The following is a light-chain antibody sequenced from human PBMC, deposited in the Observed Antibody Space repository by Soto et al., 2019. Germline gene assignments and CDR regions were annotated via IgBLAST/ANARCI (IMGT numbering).Light chain of an antibody. Sequence: PSTLSLSVVDIVTIXVRASQTISSWLAWYQQKPGKAPKLLIYKASTLKSGVPSRFSGSGSGTEFTLTISSLQPDDFATYYCQHYNSYSEAFGQGTKVDIK. CDR2: KAS. CDR1: QTISSW. V-gene: IGKV1-5*03. J-gene: IGKJ1*01. CDR3: QHYNSYSEA.